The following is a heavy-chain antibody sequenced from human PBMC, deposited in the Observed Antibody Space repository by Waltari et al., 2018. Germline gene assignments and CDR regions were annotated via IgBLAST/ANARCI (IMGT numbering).Heavy chain of an antibody. CDR2: MNPNSENT. D-gene: IGHD6-6*01. Sequence: QVQLVQSGAEVKKPGASVKVSCKASGYTFTSYDINWVRQATGQGLEWMGWMNPNSENTGYVQKFQGRSTMTRNTSISTAYIERSSLRSEDTAVYYCAGGGGIAARPSDYWGQGTLVTVSS. J-gene: IGHJ4*02. V-gene: IGHV1-8*01. CDR1: GYTFTSYD. CDR3: AGGGGIAARPSDY.